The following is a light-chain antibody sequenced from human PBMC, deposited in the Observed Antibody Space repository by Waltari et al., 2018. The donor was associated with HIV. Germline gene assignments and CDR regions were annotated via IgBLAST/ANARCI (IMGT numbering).Light chain of an antibody. Sequence: QSALTQPASVSGSPGQSITISCTGISSHVGGYNSVPWYQHHPGKAPKLLISEVINRPPGVSNRFSASKSGNTASLTISGLQPEDEADYYCTSYTSGSTLVMFGGGTKLTVL. CDR1: SSHVGGYNS. CDR2: EVI. V-gene: IGLV2-14*01. CDR3: TSYTSGSTLVM. J-gene: IGLJ3*02.